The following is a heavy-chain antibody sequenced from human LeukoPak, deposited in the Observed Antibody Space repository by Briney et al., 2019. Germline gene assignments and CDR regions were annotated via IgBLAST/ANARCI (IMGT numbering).Heavy chain of an antibody. D-gene: IGHD3-3*01. CDR2: INSDGSGT. Sequence: GVSLGLSCAASGFTFSSCWMHWVRQAPGKGLVWVSRINSDGSGTDYADYVKGRFSISRDNAKKTVYPQMNSLRAEDTAVYYCASLVGGYYPPVEGFDIWGQGTMVTVSS. CDR1: GFTFSSCW. CDR3: ASLVGGYYPPVEGFDI. V-gene: IGHV3-74*01. J-gene: IGHJ3*02.